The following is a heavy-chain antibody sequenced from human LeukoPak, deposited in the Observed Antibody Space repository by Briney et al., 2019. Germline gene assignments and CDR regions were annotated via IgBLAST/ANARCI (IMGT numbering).Heavy chain of an antibody. CDR3: ARITSGYDFDY. D-gene: IGHD5-12*01. CDR2: INHSGST. CDR1: GGSFSGYY. V-gene: IGHV4-34*01. Sequence: PSETLSLTCAVYGGSFSGYYWSWIRQSPGKGLEWIGEINHSGSTNYNPSLKSRVTISVDTSKNQFSLKLSSVTAADTAVYYCARITSGYDFDYWGQGTLVTVSS. J-gene: IGHJ4*02.